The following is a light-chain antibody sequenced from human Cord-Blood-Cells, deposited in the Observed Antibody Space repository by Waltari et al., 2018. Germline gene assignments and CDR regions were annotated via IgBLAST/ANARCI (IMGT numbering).Light chain of an antibody. CDR3: QQRSNWLT. CDR1: QSVSSY. J-gene: IGKJ4*01. Sequence: TLSLSPGERATLSCRASQSVSSYLAWYQQKPGQAPRLLIYDASNRATGIPARFSGSGSGTDFTLTISSLEPEDFAVYYCQQRSNWLTFGGGTK. V-gene: IGKV3-11*01. CDR2: DAS.